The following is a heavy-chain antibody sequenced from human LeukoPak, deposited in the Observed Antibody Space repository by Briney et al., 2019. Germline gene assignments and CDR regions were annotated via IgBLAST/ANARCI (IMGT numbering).Heavy chain of an antibody. CDR3: AKVLIWFGEPPDY. CDR2: MSSSDDGR. D-gene: IGHD3-10*01. J-gene: IGHJ4*02. Sequence: PGGSLRLSCATSGFSFSSYAMSWVRQAPGKGLEWVSAMSSSDDGRYYAASVRGRFTISRDNSKNTLYLQMNSLRAEDTAVYYCAKVLIWFGEPPDYWGQGTLVTVSS. V-gene: IGHV3-23*01. CDR1: GFSFSSYA.